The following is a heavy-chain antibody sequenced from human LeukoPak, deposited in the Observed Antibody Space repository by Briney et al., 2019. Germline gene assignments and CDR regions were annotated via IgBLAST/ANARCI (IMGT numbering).Heavy chain of an antibody. CDR2: IYHRGNT. V-gene: IGHV4-38-2*01. D-gene: IGHD3-16*02. J-gene: IGHJ4*02. CDR1: NYSISSGNY. CDR3: ARIRMITFGGVIVRTYYFDY. Sequence: SEALSLTCAVSNYSISSGNYWGWIRQPPGKGLEWIGSIYHRGNTYYNPSLKSRVTISVDTSKNQFSLKLSSVTAADTAVYYCARIRMITFGGVIVRTYYFDYWGQGTLVIVSS.